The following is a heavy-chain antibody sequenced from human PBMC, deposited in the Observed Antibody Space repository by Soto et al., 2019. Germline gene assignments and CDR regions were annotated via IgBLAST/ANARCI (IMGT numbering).Heavy chain of an antibody. D-gene: IGHD6-25*01. CDR2: ISGSGGST. CDR3: AKSDPSGSFNDY. Sequence: GGSLRLSCAASGFTFSSYAMGWVRRAPGKGLEWVSTISGSGGSTYYADSVKGRFTISRDSSKNTLYLQMNSLRAEDTAVYYCAKSDPSGSFNDYWGQGTLLTVSS. V-gene: IGHV3-23*01. CDR1: GFTFSSYA. J-gene: IGHJ4*02.